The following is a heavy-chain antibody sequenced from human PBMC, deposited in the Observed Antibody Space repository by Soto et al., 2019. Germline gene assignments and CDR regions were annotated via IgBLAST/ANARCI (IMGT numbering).Heavy chain of an antibody. CDR1: GFTVSSNY. Sequence: GGSLRLSCAASGFTVSSNYMSWVRQAPGKGLEWVSVIYSDGRTFYADSVRGIFTISRDDSKNTLYLQMNSLRAEDTAVYYCAREVIVVVTAPAFDIWGQGTMVTVSS. V-gene: IGHV3-66*01. J-gene: IGHJ3*02. CDR2: IYSDGRT. CDR3: AREVIVVVTAPAFDI. D-gene: IGHD2-21*02.